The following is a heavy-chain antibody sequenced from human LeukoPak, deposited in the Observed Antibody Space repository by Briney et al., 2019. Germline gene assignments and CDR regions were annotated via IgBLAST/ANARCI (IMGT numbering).Heavy chain of an antibody. CDR2: IASDGSST. D-gene: IGHD6-13*01. V-gene: IGHV3-74*01. Sequence: GGSLRLSCAASGFTFSSYWMNWVRQAPGKGLVWVSRIASDGSSTTYADSVKGRFTISRDNSKNTLYLQMNSLRAEDTAVYYCARGPRRIAAAVLDYWGQGTLVTVSS. J-gene: IGHJ4*02. CDR1: GFTFSSYW. CDR3: ARGPRRIAAAVLDY.